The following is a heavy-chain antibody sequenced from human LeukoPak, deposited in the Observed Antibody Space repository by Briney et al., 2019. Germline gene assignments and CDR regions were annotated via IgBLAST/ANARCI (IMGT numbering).Heavy chain of an antibody. CDR3: ARDPKWLLRRGYFDY. CDR2: ISYDGSNK. Sequence: GGSLRLSCAASGFTFSSYAMHWVRQAPGKGLEWVAVISYDGSNKYYADSVKGRFTISRDNSKNTLYLQMNSLRAEDTAVYYCARDPKWLLRRGYFDYWGQGTLVTVSP. V-gene: IGHV3-30-3*01. J-gene: IGHJ4*02. D-gene: IGHD3-22*01. CDR1: GFTFSSYA.